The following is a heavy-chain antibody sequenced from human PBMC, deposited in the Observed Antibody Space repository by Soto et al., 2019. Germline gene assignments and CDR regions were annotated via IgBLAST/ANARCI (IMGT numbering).Heavy chain of an antibody. D-gene: IGHD7-27*01. Sequence: ASVKVSCKASGYTFTSYGISWVRQAPGQGLEWMGWISAYNGNTNYAQKLQGRVTMTTDTSTSTAYMKLRSLRTDDTAVYYCARVRDQIPGDLVYAFDIWGQGTMVTVSS. V-gene: IGHV1-18*01. J-gene: IGHJ3*02. CDR2: ISAYNGNT. CDR1: GYTFTSYG. CDR3: ARVRDQIPGDLVYAFDI.